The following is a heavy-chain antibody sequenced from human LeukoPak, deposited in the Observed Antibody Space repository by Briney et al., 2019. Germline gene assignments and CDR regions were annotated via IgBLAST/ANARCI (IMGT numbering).Heavy chain of an antibody. CDR2: ISSEGKTT. CDR1: GFIFSPYA. J-gene: IGHJ4*01. V-gene: IGHV3-64D*06. D-gene: IGHD6-13*01. CDR3: VKDRWVDH. Sequence: GGSLRLSCSASGFIFSPYAMHWVRQAPGKGLEYVSSISSEGKTTYYADSVKGRFTIPRDNSKDTLYLQMSSLRPEDTAVYYCVKDRWVDHWGQEPWSPSPQ.